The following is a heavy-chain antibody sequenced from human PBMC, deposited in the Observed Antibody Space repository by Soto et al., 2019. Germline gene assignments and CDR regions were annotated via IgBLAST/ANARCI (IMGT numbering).Heavy chain of an antibody. CDR1: GFTFSSYA. D-gene: IGHD2-8*01. J-gene: IGHJ4*02. V-gene: IGHV3-23*01. CDR3: AKSASWPSNGVNFDY. CDR2: ISGSGGST. Sequence: GESLKISCAASGFTFSSYAMSWVRQAPGKGLEWVSAISGSGGSTYYADSVKGRFTISRDNSKNTLYLQMNSLRAEDTAVYYCAKSASWPSNGVNFDYWGQGTLVTVSS.